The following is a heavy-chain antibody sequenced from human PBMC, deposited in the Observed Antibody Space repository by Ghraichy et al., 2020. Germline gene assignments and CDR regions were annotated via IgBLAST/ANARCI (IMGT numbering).Heavy chain of an antibody. Sequence: GGSLRLSCAASEVTFSSYWMSWVRQAPGKGLEWVGNIKGDGSEKYYVDSVKGRFTISRDNAINSLYLQMNSLRVEDTAVYYCARNGAGVAPAAAPDYYYGMDVWGPGTTVTVSS. J-gene: IGHJ6*02. V-gene: IGHV3-7*01. D-gene: IGHD2-2*01. CDR1: EVTFSSYW. CDR2: IKGDGSEK. CDR3: ARNGAGVAPAAAPDYYYGMDV.